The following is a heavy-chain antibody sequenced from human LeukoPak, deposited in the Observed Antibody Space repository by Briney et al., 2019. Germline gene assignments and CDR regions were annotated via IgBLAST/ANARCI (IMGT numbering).Heavy chain of an antibody. Sequence: PSETLSLTCTVSGGSISSYYWSWIRQPPGKGLEWIGYIYYSGTTSYNPSLKSRVTISVDTTKNQFSLKLSSVTAADTAVYYCARVIGVGATDAFDIWGQGTMVTVSS. CDR3: ARVIGVGATDAFDI. CDR2: IYYSGTT. D-gene: IGHD1-26*01. J-gene: IGHJ3*02. CDR1: GGSISSYY. V-gene: IGHV4-59*01.